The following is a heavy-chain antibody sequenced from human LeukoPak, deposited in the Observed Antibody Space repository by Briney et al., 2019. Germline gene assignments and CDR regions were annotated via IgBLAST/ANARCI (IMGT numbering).Heavy chain of an antibody. J-gene: IGHJ4*02. V-gene: IGHV1-2*06. CDR1: GYTFTGYY. D-gene: IGHD3-16*02. Sequence: GASVKVSCKASGYTFTGYYMHWVRQAPGQGLEWMGRINPNSGGTNYAQKFQGRVTMTRDTSISTAYMELSRLRSDDTAVDYCARGVMITFGGVIPLDFWGQGTLVTVSS. CDR3: ARGVMITFGGVIPLDF. CDR2: INPNSGGT.